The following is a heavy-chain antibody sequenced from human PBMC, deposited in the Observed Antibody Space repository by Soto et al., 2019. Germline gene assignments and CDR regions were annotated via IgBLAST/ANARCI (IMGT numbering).Heavy chain of an antibody. V-gene: IGHV4-30-4*01. Sequence: SETLSLTCTVSGGSISSGDYYWSWIRQPPGKGLEWIGYIYYSGSTYYNPSLKSRVTISVDTSKNQFSLKLSSVTAADTAVYYCARESGRVSSSGFDYWGQGTLVTVSS. CDR1: GGSISSGDYY. CDR3: ARESGRVSSSGFDY. J-gene: IGHJ4*02. D-gene: IGHD6-6*01. CDR2: IYYSGST.